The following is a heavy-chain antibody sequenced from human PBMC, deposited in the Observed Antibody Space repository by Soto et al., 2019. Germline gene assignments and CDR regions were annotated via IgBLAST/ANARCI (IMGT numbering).Heavy chain of an antibody. J-gene: IGHJ4*02. V-gene: IGHV4-30-2*01. CDR3: ARSNRHMGGGDLDY. Sequence: TLSLTCPVSAGSISSGGYSWSWIRQTPGKGLEWFAYIYHSRSPYYNPSLKTRVTISVDRSKNKFSLKLSAVTAADTAVYYFARSNRHMGGGDLDYWGQGTLVTRSS. CDR1: AGSISSGGYS. CDR2: IYHSRSP. D-gene: IGHD2-21*02.